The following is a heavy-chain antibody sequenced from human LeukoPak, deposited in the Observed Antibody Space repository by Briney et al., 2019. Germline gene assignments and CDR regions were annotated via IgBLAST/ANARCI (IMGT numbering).Heavy chain of an antibody. D-gene: IGHD4-17*01. J-gene: IGHJ4*02. CDR1: GFTFSSYW. CDR2: IKQDGSEK. V-gene: IGHV3-7*01. Sequence: GGALRLSCAASGFTFSSYWMSWVGQAPGKGREGGANIKQDGSEKYYVVSVKGRFTISRDNAKNSLYLQMNSLRAEDTAVYYCARANDYGSLGVYWGQGTLVTVSS. CDR3: ARANDYGSLGVY.